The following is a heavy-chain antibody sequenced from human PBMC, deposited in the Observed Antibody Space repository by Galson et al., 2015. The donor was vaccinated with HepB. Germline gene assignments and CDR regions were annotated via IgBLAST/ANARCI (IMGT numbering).Heavy chain of an antibody. D-gene: IGHD3-10*01. Sequence: QSGAEVKKPGESLKISCKGSGYSFTSYWIGWVRQMPGKGLEWMGIIYPGDSDTTYSPSFQGQVTISADKSISTAYLQWSSPKASDTAMYYCARLVYGSGSQNPDAFDIWGQGTMVTVSS. CDR1: GYSFTSYW. CDR3: ARLVYGSGSQNPDAFDI. J-gene: IGHJ3*02. V-gene: IGHV5-51*01. CDR2: IYPGDSDT.